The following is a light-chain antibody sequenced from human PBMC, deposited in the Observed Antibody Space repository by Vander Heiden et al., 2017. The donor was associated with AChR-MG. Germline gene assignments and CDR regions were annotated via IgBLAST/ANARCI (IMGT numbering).Light chain of an antibody. CDR1: SSDVGGYNY. CDR2: DVS. V-gene: IGLV2-14*01. CDR3: SSYAINSTRV. J-gene: IGLJ3*02. Sequence: QSALTQPASVSGSPGQSITLSCTGTSSDVGGYNYVSWYQQHPGKAPKLIIYDVSKRPSGVSNRFSGSKSGDTASLTISGLQAEDEADYYCSSYAINSTRVFGTGTTLTVL.